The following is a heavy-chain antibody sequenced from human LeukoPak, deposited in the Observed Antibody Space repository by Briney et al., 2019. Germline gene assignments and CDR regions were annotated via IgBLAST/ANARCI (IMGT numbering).Heavy chain of an antibody. V-gene: IGHV1-8*01. CDR1: GYTFTSYD. CDR2: MSPNSGNT. D-gene: IGHD3-22*01. CDR3: ARLTYYYDSSGQNWFDP. Sequence: SVKVSCKASGYTFTSYDINWVRQATGQGLEWMGWMSPNSGNTGYAQKFQGRVTMTRDTSISTAYMELSSLRSEDTAVYYCARLTYYYDSSGQNWFDPWGQGTLVTVSS. J-gene: IGHJ5*02.